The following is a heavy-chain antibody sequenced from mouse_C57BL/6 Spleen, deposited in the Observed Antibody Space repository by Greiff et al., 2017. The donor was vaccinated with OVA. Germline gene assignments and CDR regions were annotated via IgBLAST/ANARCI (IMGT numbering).Heavy chain of an antibody. CDR1: GYAFSSYW. CDR3: ARDYGSSCRDS. D-gene: IGHD1-1*01. V-gene: IGHV1-80*01. J-gene: IGHJ2*01. CDR2: IYPGDGDT. Sequence: QVQLKESGAELVKPGASVKISCKASGYAFSSYWMNWVKQRPGKGLEWIGQIYPGDGDTNYNGKFKGKATLTADKSSSTAYMQLSSLTSEDSAVDFCARDYGSSCRDSWGQGTTLTVSS.